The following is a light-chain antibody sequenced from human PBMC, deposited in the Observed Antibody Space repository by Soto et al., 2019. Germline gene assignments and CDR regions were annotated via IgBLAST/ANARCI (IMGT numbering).Light chain of an antibody. CDR2: GSS. Sequence: EIVLTQSPGTLSLSPGERATLSCRASQSIKSRYLAWYQQTPGQAPRLLVYGSSNRATGIPDRFTGSGSGTDLTLTISGLEPEDFAVYYCQQYGGALPYTFGQGTKLEIK. CDR3: QQYGGALPYT. CDR1: QSIKSRY. J-gene: IGKJ2*01. V-gene: IGKV3-20*01.